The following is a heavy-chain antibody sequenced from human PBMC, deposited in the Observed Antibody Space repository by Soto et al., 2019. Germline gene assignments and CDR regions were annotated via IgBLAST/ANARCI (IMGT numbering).Heavy chain of an antibody. J-gene: IGHJ6*02. CDR3: ARARRRFLEWSSGGMDV. CDR1: GFTFSSYA. D-gene: IGHD3-3*01. V-gene: IGHV3-30-3*01. CDR2: ISYDGSNK. Sequence: GGSLRLSCAASGFTFSSYAMHWVRRAPGKGLEWVAVISYDGSNKYYADSAKGRFTISRDNSKNTLYLQMNSLRAEDTAVYYCARARRRFLEWSSGGMDVWGQGTTVTVSS.